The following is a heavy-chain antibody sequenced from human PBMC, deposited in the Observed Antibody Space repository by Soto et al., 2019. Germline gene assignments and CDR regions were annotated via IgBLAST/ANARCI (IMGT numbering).Heavy chain of an antibody. V-gene: IGHV4-59*01. J-gene: IGHJ4*02. CDR3: ARAVLPATAPFDY. D-gene: IGHD2-2*01. Sequence: QVQLQESGQRLVKPSETLSLTCIVSGGSISNYYWSWIRQPPGKGLEWIGYIYYSGSTNYNPSLQSRVTISVDTSKNQFSLKLSSVTAADTAVYYCARAVLPATAPFDYWGQGTLVTVSS. CDR1: GGSISNYY. CDR2: IYYSGST.